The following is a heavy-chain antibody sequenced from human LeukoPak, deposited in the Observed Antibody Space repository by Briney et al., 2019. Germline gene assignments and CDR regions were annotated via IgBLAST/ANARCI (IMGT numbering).Heavy chain of an antibody. V-gene: IGHV4-59*01. CDR3: ARGYYYDSSGYPNWFDP. J-gene: IGHJ5*02. CDR1: GGSISSYY. D-gene: IGHD3-22*01. Sequence: SETLSLTCTVSGGSISSYYWSWIRQPPGKGLEWIGYIYYSGSTNYNTSLKSRVTISVDTSKNQFSLKLSSVTAADTAVYYCARGYYYDSSGYPNWFDPWGQGTLVTVSS. CDR2: IYYSGST.